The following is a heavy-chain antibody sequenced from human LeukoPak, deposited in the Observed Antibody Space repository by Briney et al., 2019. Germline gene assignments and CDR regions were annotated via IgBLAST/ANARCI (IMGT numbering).Heavy chain of an antibody. CDR3: ARDPRAPYYYDTSGYYVDY. Sequence: ASVTVSFKASGYTFTSYGIIWVRRAPGQGLAWMGWISVYNGNTNYAQNLQGRVTITTDTSTSTAYMELRSLRSDDTAVYYCARDPRAPYYYDTSGYYVDYWGQGTLVTVSS. D-gene: IGHD3-22*01. J-gene: IGHJ4*02. CDR2: ISVYNGNT. V-gene: IGHV1-18*01. CDR1: GYTFTSYG.